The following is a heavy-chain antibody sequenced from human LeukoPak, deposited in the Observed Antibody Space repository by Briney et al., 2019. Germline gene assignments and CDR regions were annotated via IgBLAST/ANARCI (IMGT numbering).Heavy chain of an antibody. CDR3: AKVYPNYYDSSGYEDY. CDR2: INQDGSEK. D-gene: IGHD3-22*01. V-gene: IGHV3-7*03. CDR1: GFTFSSYW. Sequence: GGSLRLSCAASGFTFSSYWMGWVRQAPGKGLEWVASINQDGSEKYYVDSVKGRFTISRDNAKTSLYLQINSLRAEDTAVYYCAKVYPNYYDSSGYEDYWGQGTLVTVSS. J-gene: IGHJ4*02.